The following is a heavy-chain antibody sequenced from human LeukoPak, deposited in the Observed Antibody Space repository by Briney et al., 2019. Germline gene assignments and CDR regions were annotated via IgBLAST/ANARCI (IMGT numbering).Heavy chain of an antibody. CDR1: VDSTSSYS. CDR3: ASDYGSRSYRFDY. J-gene: IGHJ4*02. D-gene: IGHD3-10*01. Sequence: SETLSLTCIVSVDSTSSYSWSWIRELPGKGLECVGHIFNSGSTIYNPSLKSRVTISLDMSKKQFSLGLSSVTAADTAVYYCASDYGSRSYRFDYWGQGTLVTVSS. V-gene: IGHV4-59*01. CDR2: IFNSGST.